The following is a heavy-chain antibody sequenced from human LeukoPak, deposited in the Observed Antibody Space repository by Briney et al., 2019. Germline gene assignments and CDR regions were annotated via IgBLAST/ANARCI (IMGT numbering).Heavy chain of an antibody. CDR1: GFTFSSYW. V-gene: IGHV3-74*01. D-gene: IGHD5-18*01. J-gene: IGHJ5*02. CDR3: ARGVDTAMITGGYNWFDP. Sequence: PGGSLRLSCAASGFTFSSYWMHWVRQAPGKGLVWVSRINTDGSDTNYADSVKGRFTISRDNAKNTLSLQMNSLRAEDTAVYYCARGVDTAMITGGYNWFDPWGQGTPVTVSS. CDR2: INTDGSDT.